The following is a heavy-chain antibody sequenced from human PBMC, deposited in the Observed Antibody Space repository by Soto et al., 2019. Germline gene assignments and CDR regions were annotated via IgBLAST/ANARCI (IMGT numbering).Heavy chain of an antibody. CDR1: GGSISSGGYS. J-gene: IGHJ2*01. CDR3: ARGRSWGL. CDR2: TYQSGSA. D-gene: IGHD3-16*01. V-gene: IGHV4-30-2*06. Sequence: SETLSLTCTVSGGSISSGGYSWTWIRQSPGKGLEWIGYTYQSGSAYYNPSLKSRVTISVDTSKNQFSLKLSSVTAADTAVYYCARGRSWGLWGRGTLVTVSS.